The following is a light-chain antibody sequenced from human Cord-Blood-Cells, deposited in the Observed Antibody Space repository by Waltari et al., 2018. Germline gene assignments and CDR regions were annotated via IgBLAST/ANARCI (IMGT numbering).Light chain of an antibody. J-gene: IGKJ1*01. CDR2: AAS. CDR3: QQSYSTPRT. V-gene: IGKV1-39*01. CDR1: QSIRSY. Sequence: DIQMTQSPSSLSASVGDRVTITCRASQSIRSYLNWYQQEPGKAPKLLIYAASSLQSVVPSRVSGSGSGTDFTLTISSLQPEDSAAYYCQQSYSTPRTFGQGTKVEIK.